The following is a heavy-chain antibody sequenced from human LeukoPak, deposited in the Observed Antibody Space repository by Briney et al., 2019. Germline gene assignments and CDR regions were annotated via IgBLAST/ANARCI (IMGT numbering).Heavy chain of an antibody. CDR1: GFTFSSYW. D-gene: IGHD6-19*01. Sequence: GGSLRLSCAASGFTFSSYWMSWVRQAPGKGLEWVSSISSSSSYIYYADSVKGRFTISRDNAKNSLYLQMNSLRAEDTAVYYCARDIGSAAGTFDYWGQGTLVTVSS. CDR3: ARDIGSAAGTFDY. V-gene: IGHV3-21*01. J-gene: IGHJ4*02. CDR2: ISSSSSYI.